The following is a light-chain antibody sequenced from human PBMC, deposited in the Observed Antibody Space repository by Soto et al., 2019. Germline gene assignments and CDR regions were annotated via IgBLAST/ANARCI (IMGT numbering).Light chain of an antibody. CDR2: AAS. V-gene: IGKV1-27*01. J-gene: IGKJ4*01. Sequence: DIQMTQSPSSLSASVGDRVTITCRASQGISNFLAWYQQRPGKVPKVLIYAASTLQSGVPSRFSGSGSGTDFTLTISSLQPEDAATYYCQKYNSAPSLTFGGGTKVEIK. CDR1: QGISNF. CDR3: QKYNSAPSLT.